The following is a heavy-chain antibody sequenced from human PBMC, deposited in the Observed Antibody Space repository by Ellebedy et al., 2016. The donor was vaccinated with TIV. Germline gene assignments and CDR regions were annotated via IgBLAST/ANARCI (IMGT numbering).Heavy chain of an antibody. Sequence: GESLKISCAASGFTFSSYDMHWVRQPTGKGLEWVSAIGTAGDTYYPGSVKGRFTISRDNAKNSLYLQMNGLRAGDTAVYYCARGEQQLVSGYYSYCGMDVWGQGTTVTVSS. V-gene: IGHV3-13*01. CDR2: IGTAGDT. CDR1: GFTFSSYD. CDR3: ARGEQQLVSGYYSYCGMDV. J-gene: IGHJ6*02. D-gene: IGHD6-13*01.